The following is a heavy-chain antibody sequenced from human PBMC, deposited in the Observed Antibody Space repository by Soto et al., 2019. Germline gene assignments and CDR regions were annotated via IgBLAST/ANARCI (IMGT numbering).Heavy chain of an antibody. V-gene: IGHV4-59*01. CDR2: IYYSGST. CDR1: GGSISSYY. CDR3: ARGEDCTNGVCYNYYYMDV. Sequence: SETLSLTCTVSGGSISSYYWSWIRQPPGKGLEWIGYIYYSGSTNYNPSLKSRVTISVDTSKNQFSLKLSSVTAADTAVYYCARGEDCTNGVCYNYYYMDVWGKGTTVTVS. J-gene: IGHJ6*03. D-gene: IGHD2-8*01.